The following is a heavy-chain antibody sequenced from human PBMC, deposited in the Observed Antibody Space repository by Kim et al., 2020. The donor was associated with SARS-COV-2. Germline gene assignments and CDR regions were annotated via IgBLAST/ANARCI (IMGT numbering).Heavy chain of an antibody. CDR1: GFTFSSYG. D-gene: IGHD5-18*01. Sequence: LSLTCAASGFTFSSYGMHWVRQAPGKGLEWVAVIWYDGSNKYYADSVKGRFTISRDNSKNTLYLQMNSLRAEDTAVYYCARNPLDTAMVDYYYYGMDVWGQGTTVTVSS. CDR2: IWYDGSNK. CDR3: ARNPLDTAMVDYYYYGMDV. J-gene: IGHJ6*02. V-gene: IGHV3-33*01.